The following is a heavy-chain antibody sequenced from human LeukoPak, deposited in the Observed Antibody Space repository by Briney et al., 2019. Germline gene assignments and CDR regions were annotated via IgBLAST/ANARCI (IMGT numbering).Heavy chain of an antibody. CDR2: IIPIFGTA. CDR1: GYTFTSYD. D-gene: IGHD2-15*01. V-gene: IGHV1-69*05. J-gene: IGHJ5*02. CDR3: AREVVVVVAAMRNGNWFDP. Sequence: GASVKVSCKASGYTFTSYDINWVRQAPGQGLEWMGGIIPIFGTANYAQKFQGRVTITTDESTSTAYMELSSLRSEDTAVYYCAREVVVVVAAMRNGNWFDPWGQGTLVTVSS.